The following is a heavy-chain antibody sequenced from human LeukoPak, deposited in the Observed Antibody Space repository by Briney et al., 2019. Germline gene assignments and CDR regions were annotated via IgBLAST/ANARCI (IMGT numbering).Heavy chain of an antibody. J-gene: IGHJ3*02. CDR3: ARVPLGQLVGDAFDI. D-gene: IGHD6-13*01. CDR2: INHNSGGT. V-gene: IGHV1-2*02. CDR1: GYTFTVYY. Sequence: ASVKVSCKASGYTFTVYYMHWVRQAPGHGLEWMGWINHNSGGTNYAQKFQGRVTMTRDTSISTAYMELSRLRSDDTAVYYCARVPLGQLVGDAFDIWGQGTMVTVSS.